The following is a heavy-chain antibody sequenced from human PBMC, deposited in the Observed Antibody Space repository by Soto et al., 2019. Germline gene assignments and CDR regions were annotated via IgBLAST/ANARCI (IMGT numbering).Heavy chain of an antibody. J-gene: IGHJ4*02. D-gene: IGHD6-13*01. Sequence: GGSLRLSCAASGFTFSSFGMHWVRQAPGKGLEWVAVISSGGSDKYYADSVKGRFTISRDNPRNTLYLQMNSLRAEDTAVYYCAKDADIGAAGYYFDHWGQGTLVTVSS. CDR2: ISSGGSDK. CDR1: GFTFSSFG. CDR3: AKDADIGAAGYYFDH. V-gene: IGHV3-30*18.